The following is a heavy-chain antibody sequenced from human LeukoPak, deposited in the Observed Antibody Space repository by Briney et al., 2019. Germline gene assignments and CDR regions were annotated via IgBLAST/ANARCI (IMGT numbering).Heavy chain of an antibody. V-gene: IGHV3-7*01. J-gene: IGHJ3*02. CDR1: GFTFPTFW. CDR3: ARMQMDTGYRPFDI. CDR2: IKEDGSEK. D-gene: IGHD5-24*01. Sequence: GGSLRLSCAASGFTFPTFWMAWVRQAPGKGLERVAKIKEDGSEKDYVDSVKGRFTIYRDNAKNSLHLQMNYLRAEDTAVYYCARMQMDTGYRPFDIWGQGTMVAVSS.